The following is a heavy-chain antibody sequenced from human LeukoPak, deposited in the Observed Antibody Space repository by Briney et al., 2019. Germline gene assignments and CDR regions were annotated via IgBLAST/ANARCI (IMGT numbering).Heavy chain of an antibody. Sequence: GGSLRLSCAASGFTFSNYAMSWVRQAPGKGLEWVSATTGSGSSTYYADSVKGRFSISRDNSKNTLYLQMNSLRAEDTAVYYCAKSGSYSFMDVWGKGTTVTVSS. J-gene: IGHJ6*03. CDR2: TTGSGSST. CDR1: GFTFSNYA. CDR3: AKSGSYSFMDV. V-gene: IGHV3-23*01. D-gene: IGHD1-26*01.